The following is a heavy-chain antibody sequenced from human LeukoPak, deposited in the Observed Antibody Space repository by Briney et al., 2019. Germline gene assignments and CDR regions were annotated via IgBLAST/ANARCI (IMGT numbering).Heavy chain of an antibody. CDR2: IRGGGGSA. J-gene: IGHJ3*02. CDR1: GFTLSAYA. V-gene: IGHV3-23*01. Sequence: PGGSLRLSCTASGFTLSAYAMMWVRQAPGKGPEWVSAIRGGGGSAFYADSVKGQFTISRDNSKYTLFLQMNSLRAEDTAVYYCARDPNGDYIGAFDMWGPGTMVTVSS. D-gene: IGHD4-17*01. CDR3: ARDPNGDYIGAFDM.